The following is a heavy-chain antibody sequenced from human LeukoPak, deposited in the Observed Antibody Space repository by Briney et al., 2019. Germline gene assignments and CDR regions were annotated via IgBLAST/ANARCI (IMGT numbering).Heavy chain of an antibody. Sequence: GASVKVSCKASGYTFTSYYMHWVRQAPGQGLEWMGIINPSGGSTSYAQKFQGRVTMTRDTSTSTVYMELSSLRSEDTAVYYCASRVVGRRDYYDSSGYYLDYWGQGTLVTVSS. V-gene: IGHV1-46*01. CDR1: GYTFTSYY. CDR3: ASRVVGRRDYYDSSGYYLDY. D-gene: IGHD3-22*01. CDR2: INPSGGST. J-gene: IGHJ4*02.